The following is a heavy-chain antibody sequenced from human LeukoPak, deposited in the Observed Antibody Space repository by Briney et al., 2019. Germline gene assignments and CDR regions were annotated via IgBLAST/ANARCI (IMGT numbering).Heavy chain of an antibody. V-gene: IGHV3-7*01. CDR1: GFTFSSYW. J-gene: IGHJ6*03. CDR3: ARIDYYGSGSYYYYYYYMDV. Sequence: GGSLRLSCAASGFTFSSYWMSWVRQAPGKGLEWVANIKQDGSEKYYVDSVKGRFTISRDNAKNSLYLQMNSLRAEDTAVYYCARIDYYGSGSYYYYYYYMDVWGKGTTVTISS. CDR2: IKQDGSEK. D-gene: IGHD3-10*01.